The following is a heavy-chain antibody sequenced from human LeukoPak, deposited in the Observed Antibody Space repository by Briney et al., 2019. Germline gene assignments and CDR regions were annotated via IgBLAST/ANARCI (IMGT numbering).Heavy chain of an antibody. Sequence: PSETLSLTCAVYGGSFSGYYWSWIRQPPGKGLEWIGEINHSGSTNYNPSLKSRVTISVDTSKNQFSLKLSSVTAADTAVYYCARVSRGYNWFDPWGQGTLVTVS. CDR1: GGSFSGYY. CDR3: ARVSRGYNWFDP. CDR2: INHSGST. J-gene: IGHJ5*02. V-gene: IGHV4-34*01.